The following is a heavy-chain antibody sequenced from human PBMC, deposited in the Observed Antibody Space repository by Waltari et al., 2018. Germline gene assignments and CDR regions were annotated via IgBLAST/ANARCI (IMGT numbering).Heavy chain of an antibody. CDR3: ARVTFSGLDY. CDR1: GGSISSYY. Sequence: QVQLQESGSGLVKPSETLSLTCTVSGGSISSYYWSWIRQPPGQGLEWIGYIYYRGTTNYNPSLKSRVTISVDTSKNQFSLKLSSVTAADTAVYYCARVTFSGLDYWGQGTLVTVSS. D-gene: IGHD6-19*01. J-gene: IGHJ4*02. CDR2: IYYRGTT. V-gene: IGHV4-59*01.